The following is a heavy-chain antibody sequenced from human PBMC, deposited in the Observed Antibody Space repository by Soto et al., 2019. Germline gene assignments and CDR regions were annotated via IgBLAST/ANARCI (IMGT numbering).Heavy chain of an antibody. Sequence: GGSLRLSCATSGVGFSNYGMSWVRQAPGKGLEWVSGIIASGDSTYYADPVKGRFTFSGDNSKRTLYPQMNSLRAEDTAIYYCATDPRGPDYWGQGTQVTVSS. CDR3: ATDPRGPDY. CDR2: IIASGDST. J-gene: IGHJ4*02. CDR1: GVGFSNYG. V-gene: IGHV3-23*01.